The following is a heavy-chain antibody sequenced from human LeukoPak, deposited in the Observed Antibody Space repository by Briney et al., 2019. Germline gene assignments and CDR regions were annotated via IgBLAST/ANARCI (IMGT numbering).Heavy chain of an antibody. CDR2: ISSSGSTI. J-gene: IGHJ5*02. V-gene: IGHV3-11*01. CDR3: ARASLYDLNWFDP. D-gene: IGHD3-16*01. Sequence: GGSLRLSCAASGFTFSDYYMSWIRQAPGKGLEWVSYISSSGSTIYYADSVKGRFTISRDNAKNSLYLQMNSLRAEDTAVYYCARASLYDLNWFDPWGQGTLVTVSS. CDR1: GFTFSDYY.